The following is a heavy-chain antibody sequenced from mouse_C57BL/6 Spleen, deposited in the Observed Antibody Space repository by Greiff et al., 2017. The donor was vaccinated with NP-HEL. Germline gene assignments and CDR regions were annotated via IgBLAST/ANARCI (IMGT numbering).Heavy chain of an antibody. V-gene: IGHV5-17*01. D-gene: IGHD1-1*01. CDR3: ARGYGSSDWYFDV. CDR2: ISSGSSTI. Sequence: EVKLVESGGGLVKPGGSLKLSCAASGFTFSDYGMHWVRQAPEKGLEWVAYISSGSSTIYYADTVKGRFTISRDNAKNTLFLQMTSLRSEDTAMYYCARGYGSSDWYFDVWGTGTTVTVSS. J-gene: IGHJ1*03. CDR1: GFTFSDYG.